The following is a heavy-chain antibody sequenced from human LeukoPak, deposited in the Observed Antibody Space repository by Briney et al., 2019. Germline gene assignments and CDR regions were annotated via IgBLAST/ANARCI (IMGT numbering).Heavy chain of an antibody. CDR2: IYYSGST. CDR3: ARLWRYYYGSGSYYKAPYFDY. J-gene: IGHJ4*02. CDR1: GGSISSGGYY. D-gene: IGHD3-10*01. Sequence: PSETLSLTCTVSGGSISSGGYYWRWIRQHPGKGLEWIGYIYYSGSTYYNPSLKSRVTISVDTSKNQFSLKLSSVTAADTAVYYCARLWRYYYGSGSYYKAPYFDYWGQGTLVTVSS. V-gene: IGHV4-31*03.